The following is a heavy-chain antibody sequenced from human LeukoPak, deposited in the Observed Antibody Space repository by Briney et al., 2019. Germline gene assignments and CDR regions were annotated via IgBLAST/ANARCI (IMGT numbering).Heavy chain of an antibody. CDR3: AKDLEGGSYYGY. D-gene: IGHD1-26*01. CDR1: GFTFSSYG. CDR2: IWYDGSNK. V-gene: IGHV3-33*06. J-gene: IGHJ4*02. Sequence: PGGSLRLSCAASGFTFSSYGMHWVRQAPGKGLEWVAVIWYDGSNKYYADSVKGRFTISRDNSKNTLYLQMNSLRAEDTAVYYCAKDLEGGSYYGYWGQGTLVTASS.